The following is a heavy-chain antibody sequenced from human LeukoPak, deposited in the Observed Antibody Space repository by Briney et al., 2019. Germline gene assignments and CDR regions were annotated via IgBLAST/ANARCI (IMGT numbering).Heavy chain of an antibody. Sequence: GGSLRLSCAASGFTFSSYSMNWVRQAPGKGLEWVSSISSSSSYIYYADSVKGRFTISRDNAKNSLYLQMNSLRAEDTAVYYCARDVLLRGNYYYYGMDVWGQGTTVTVSS. V-gene: IGHV3-21*01. D-gene: IGHD4/OR15-4a*01. CDR3: ARDVLLRGNYYYYGMDV. CDR2: ISSSSSYI. J-gene: IGHJ6*02. CDR1: GFTFSSYS.